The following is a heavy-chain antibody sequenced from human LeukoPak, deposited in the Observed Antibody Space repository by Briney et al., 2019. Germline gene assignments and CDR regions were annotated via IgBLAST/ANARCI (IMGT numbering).Heavy chain of an antibody. D-gene: IGHD2-15*01. CDR3: AAGPRLGYCSGGSCYYLDY. V-gene: IGHV5-51*01. CDR1: GYSFTSYW. J-gene: IGHJ4*02. CDR2: IYPGDSDT. Sequence: GESLKISCKGSGYSFTSYWIGWVRQVPGKGLEWMGIIYPGDSDTRYSPSFQGQVTISADKSISTAYLQWSSLKASDTPMYYCAAGPRLGYCSGGSCYYLDYWGQGTLVTVSS.